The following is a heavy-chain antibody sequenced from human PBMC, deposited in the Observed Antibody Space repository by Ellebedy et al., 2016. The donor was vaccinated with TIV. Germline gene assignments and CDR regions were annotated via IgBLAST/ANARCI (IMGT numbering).Heavy chain of an antibody. V-gene: IGHV5-51*01. J-gene: IGHJ4*02. Sequence: KVSCKGSGYSFTSYWIGWARQMPGKGLEWMGIIYPGDSDTRYSPSFQGQVTISADKSISTAYLQWSSLKASDTAMYYCATPLYSSSSAIDYWGQGTLVTVSS. CDR1: GYSFTSYW. D-gene: IGHD6-6*01. CDR3: ATPLYSSSSAIDY. CDR2: IYPGDSDT.